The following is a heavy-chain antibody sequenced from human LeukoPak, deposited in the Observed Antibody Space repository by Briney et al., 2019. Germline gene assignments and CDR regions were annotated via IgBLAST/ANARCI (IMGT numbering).Heavy chain of an antibody. CDR2: IYPGDSDT. J-gene: IGHJ4*02. V-gene: IGHV5-51*01. CDR1: GYSFTSYW. D-gene: IGHD6-13*01. CDR3: ARQFGSGYSSSTDDY. Sequence: GSSLKISCKGSGYSFTSYWICWLRQMPGKGLEWMGIIYPGDSDTRYSPSFQGQVTISADKSISTAYLQWSSLKASDTAMYYCARQFGSGYSSSTDDYWGQGTLVTVSS.